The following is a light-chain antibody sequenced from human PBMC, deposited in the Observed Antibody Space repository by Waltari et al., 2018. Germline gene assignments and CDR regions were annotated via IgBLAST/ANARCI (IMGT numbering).Light chain of an antibody. CDR2: KAS. CDR1: QSISKL. Sequence: CRASQSISKLFAWYQQKPGKAPKLLIYKASTLESGVPSRFSGSGSGTEFTLTISSLQPEDFATYYCQQYNSYSLLSFGGGTKVEIK. CDR3: QQYNSYSLLS. V-gene: IGKV1-5*03. J-gene: IGKJ4*01.